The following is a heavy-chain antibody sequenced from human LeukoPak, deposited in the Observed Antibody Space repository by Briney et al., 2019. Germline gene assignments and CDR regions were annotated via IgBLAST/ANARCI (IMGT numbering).Heavy chain of an antibody. Sequence: PSETLSLTCAVYGGSFSGYYWSWLRQPPGKGLEWIGEINHSGSTNYNPSLKSRGTISVDTAKNQFSLKLSSVTAADTAVYYCASRRYSSSWSRTYYFDYWGQGTLVTVSS. J-gene: IGHJ4*02. CDR2: INHSGST. D-gene: IGHD6-13*01. V-gene: IGHV4-34*01. CDR1: GGSFSGYY. CDR3: ASRRYSSSWSRTYYFDY.